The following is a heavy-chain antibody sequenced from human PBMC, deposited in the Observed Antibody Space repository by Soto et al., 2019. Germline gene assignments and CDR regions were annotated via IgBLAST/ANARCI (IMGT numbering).Heavy chain of an antibody. J-gene: IGHJ6*02. V-gene: IGHV1-2*04. CDR2: INPNSGGT. CDR1: GYTFTGYY. Sequence: ASVKVSCKASGYTFTGYYMHWVRQAPGQGLEWMGWINPNSGGTNYAQKFQGWVTMTRDTSISTAYMELSRLRSDDTAVYYCARAPKQGIQLHSTSGGMDVWGQGTTVTVSS. D-gene: IGHD5-18*01. CDR3: ARAPKQGIQLHSTSGGMDV.